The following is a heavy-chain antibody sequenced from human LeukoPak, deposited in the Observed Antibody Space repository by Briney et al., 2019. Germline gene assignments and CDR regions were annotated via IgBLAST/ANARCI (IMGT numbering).Heavy chain of an antibody. CDR2: IYTSGST. D-gene: IGHD3-10*01. CDR1: GGSISNYY. CDR3: ARGLWFGDENPPYFDY. V-gene: IGHV4-4*08. J-gene: IGHJ4*02. Sequence: SETLSLTCTVSGGSISNYYWSWIRQPPGKGLEWIGRIYTSGSTNYNPSLKSRVTISVDTSRNQFSLKLSSVTAADTAVYYCARGLWFGDENPPYFDYWGQGILVTVSS.